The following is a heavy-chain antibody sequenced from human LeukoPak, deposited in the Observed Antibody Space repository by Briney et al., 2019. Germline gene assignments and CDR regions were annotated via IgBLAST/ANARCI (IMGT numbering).Heavy chain of an antibody. V-gene: IGHV1-18*01. CDR3: ARAANPDQEMATHDY. J-gene: IGHJ4*02. Sequence: GASVKVSCKASGYTFTSYGISWVRQAPGQGLEWMGWISAYNGNTNYAQKLQGRVTMTTDTSTSTAYMELRSLRSDDTAVYYCARAANPDQEMATHDYWGQGTLVTVSS. CDR1: GYTFTSYG. CDR2: ISAYNGNT. D-gene: IGHD5-24*01.